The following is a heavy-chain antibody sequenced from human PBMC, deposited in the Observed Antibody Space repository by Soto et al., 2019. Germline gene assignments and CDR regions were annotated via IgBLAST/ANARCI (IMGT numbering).Heavy chain of an antibody. CDR2: ISGSGGST. Sequence: GGSLRLSCAASGFTFSSYAMSWVRQAPGKGLERVSAISGSGGSTYYAHSVKGRFTISRDNSKNTLYLQKNSLRAEDTAVYYCAKCPIYGSSWLGGHNDWFDPWGRGALVPVSS. D-gene: IGHD6-13*01. CDR1: GFTFSSYA. V-gene: IGHV3-23*01. CDR3: AKCPIYGSSWLGGHNDWFDP. J-gene: IGHJ5*02.